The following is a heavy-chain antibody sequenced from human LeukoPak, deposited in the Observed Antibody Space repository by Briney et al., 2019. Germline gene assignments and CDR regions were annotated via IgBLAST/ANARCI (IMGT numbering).Heavy chain of an antibody. CDR2: IKQDGSEK. Sequence: GSLRLSCAASGFTFSSYWMSWVRQAPGEGLEWVANIKQDGSEKYYVDSVKGRFTISRDNAKNSLYLQMNSLRAEDTAVYYCARDLTMVRGLTYYGMDVCGKGTTVTVSS. CDR3: ARDLTMVRGLTYYGMDV. CDR1: GFTFSSYW. V-gene: IGHV3-7*03. D-gene: IGHD3-10*01. J-gene: IGHJ6*04.